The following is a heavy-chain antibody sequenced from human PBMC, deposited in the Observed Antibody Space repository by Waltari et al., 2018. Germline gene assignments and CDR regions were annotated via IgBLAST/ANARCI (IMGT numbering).Heavy chain of an antibody. CDR3: ATNNYDFWSGYYPPADY. J-gene: IGHJ4*02. V-gene: IGHV3-23*04. CDR1: GFTFSSYA. D-gene: IGHD3-3*01. Sequence: EVQLVESGGGLVQPGGSLRLSCAASGFTFSSYAMSWVRQAHGKGLEWVSAISGSGGSTYYADSVKGRFTISRDNSKNTLYLQMNSLRAEDTAVYYCATNNYDFWSGYYPPADYWGQGTLVTVSS. CDR2: ISGSGGST.